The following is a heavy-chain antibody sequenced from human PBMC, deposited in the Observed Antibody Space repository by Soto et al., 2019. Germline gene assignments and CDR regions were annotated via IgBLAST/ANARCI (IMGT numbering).Heavy chain of an antibody. D-gene: IGHD2-2*01. CDR1: GGSISSSNW. J-gene: IGHJ6*02. V-gene: IGHV4-4*02. CDR3: ARLAGYCSGTNCYGYYGMDV. Sequence: SETLSLTCAVSGGSISSSNWWSWVRQPPGKGLEWIGEIYHSGSTNYNPSLKSRVTISVDTSKNQFSLKVSSVTAADTAVFYCARLAGYCSGTNCYGYYGMDVWGQGTTVT. CDR2: IYHSGST.